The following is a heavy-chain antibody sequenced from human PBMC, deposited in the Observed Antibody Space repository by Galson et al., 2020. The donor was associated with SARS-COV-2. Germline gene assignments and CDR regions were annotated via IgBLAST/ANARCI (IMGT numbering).Heavy chain of an antibody. CDR2: IKEDGSEK. CDR3: ARARREHQLILPLDY. D-gene: IGHD2-2*01. Sequence: SCAASGFTFNTYWLSWVRQAPGKGLEWVANIKEDGSEKYYADSVKGRFTISRDNAKNSLYLQINSLRAEDTAVYYCARARREHQLILPLDYWGQGTLVTVSS. CDR1: GFTFNTYW. J-gene: IGHJ4*02. V-gene: IGHV3-7*03.